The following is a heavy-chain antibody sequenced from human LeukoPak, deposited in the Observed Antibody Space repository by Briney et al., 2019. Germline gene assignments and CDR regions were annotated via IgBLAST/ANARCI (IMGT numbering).Heavy chain of an antibody. D-gene: IGHD1-26*01. CDR3: AKRETRSSERHWFDP. Sequence: GGSLRLSCAASGFTFSSYAMSWVRQAPGKGLEWVSAICGSGGSTYYADSVKGRFTISRDNSKNTLYLQMKSLRAEDTAAYYCAKRETRSSERHWFDPWGQGTLVTVSS. V-gene: IGHV3-23*01. J-gene: IGHJ5*02. CDR2: ICGSGGST. CDR1: GFTFSSYA.